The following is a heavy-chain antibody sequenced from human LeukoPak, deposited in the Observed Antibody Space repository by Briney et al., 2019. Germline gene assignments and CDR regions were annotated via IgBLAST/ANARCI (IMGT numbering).Heavy chain of an antibody. CDR3: ARDYYDTSVYLGH. CDR2: IYTSGST. CDR1: GGSIGSGSYY. D-gene: IGHD3-22*01. Sequence: SETLSLTCTVSGGSIGSGSYYWSWLRQPAGKGLEWIGRIYTSGSTNYNPSLKSRVTISVDTSKNQFSLKLSAVTAADTAVYYCARDYYDTSVYLGHWGQGPLVTVSS. V-gene: IGHV4-61*02. J-gene: IGHJ4*02.